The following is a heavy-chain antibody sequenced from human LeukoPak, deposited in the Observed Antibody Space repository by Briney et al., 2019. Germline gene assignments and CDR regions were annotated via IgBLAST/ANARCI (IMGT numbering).Heavy chain of an antibody. CDR2: IKGDESAR. V-gene: IGHV3-7*01. D-gene: IGHD1-26*01. CDR3: ARDVVGSLDY. CDR1: GFTFSSYW. Sequence: GGSLRLSCAASGFTFSSYWMAWVRQAPGKGLEWVANIKGDESARHQADSVKGRFTISRDNTSNSLYLQMTNLRGDDTAVYYCARDVVGSLDYWGQGTLVTVSS. J-gene: IGHJ4*02.